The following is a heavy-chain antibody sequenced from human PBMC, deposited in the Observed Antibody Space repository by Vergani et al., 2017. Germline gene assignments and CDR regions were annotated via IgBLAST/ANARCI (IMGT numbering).Heavy chain of an antibody. CDR3: VRDLGRXYCSTTLCFGMDL. Sequence: QVQLQESGPGLVKPPGTLSLICAVSGGSISSENWWSWVRQSPGKGLEWIGEIHHYGSTNYNPSLKSRVTIYLDKSKNQFSLTLSSVTAADTAVYYCVRDLGRXYCSTTLCFGMDLWGQGTTVTVS. CDR2: IHHYGST. V-gene: IGHV4-4*03. J-gene: IGHJ6*02. D-gene: IGHD1-1*01. CDR1: GGSISSENW.